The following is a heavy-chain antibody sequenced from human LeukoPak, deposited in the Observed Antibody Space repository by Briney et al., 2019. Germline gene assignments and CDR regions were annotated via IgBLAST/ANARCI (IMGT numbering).Heavy chain of an antibody. CDR1: GGSISSYY. J-gene: IGHJ4*02. V-gene: IGHV4-59*08. CDR3: ARHVGSSGYPPPLFYDY. D-gene: IGHD3-22*01. Sequence: SETLSLTCTVSGGSISSYYWSWIRQPPGKGLEWIGYIYYSGSTDYNPSLKSRVTISVDTSKNQFSLKLSSVTAADTAVYYCARHVGSSGYPPPLFYDYWGQGTLVTVSS. CDR2: IYYSGST.